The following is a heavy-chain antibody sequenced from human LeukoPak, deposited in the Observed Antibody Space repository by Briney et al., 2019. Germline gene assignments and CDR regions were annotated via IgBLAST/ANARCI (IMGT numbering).Heavy chain of an antibody. CDR1: GGSFSGYY. D-gene: IGHD6-19*01. CDR2: INHCGST. V-gene: IGHV4-34*01. CDR3: ARSAKQWLVNWFDP. J-gene: IGHJ5*02. Sequence: PSETLSLTCAVYGGSFSGYYWSWLRQPPGKGLEWIGEINHCGSTNYNPSLKSRVTISVDTSKNQFSLKLSSVTAADTAVYYCARSAKQWLVNWFDPWGQGTLVTVSS.